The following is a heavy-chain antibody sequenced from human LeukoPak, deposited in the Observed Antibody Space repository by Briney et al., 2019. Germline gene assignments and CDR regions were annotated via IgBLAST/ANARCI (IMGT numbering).Heavy chain of an antibody. CDR2: ISWNSGSI. J-gene: IGHJ4*02. Sequence: GGSLRLSCAASGFTFDDYAMHWVRQAPGKGLEWVSGISWNSGSIGYADSVKGRFTISRDNAKNSLYLQMNSLRAEDTAVYYCARDGRDYGDFDYWGQGTLVTVSS. V-gene: IGHV3-9*01. CDR3: ARDGRDYGDFDY. D-gene: IGHD4-17*01. CDR1: GFTFDDYA.